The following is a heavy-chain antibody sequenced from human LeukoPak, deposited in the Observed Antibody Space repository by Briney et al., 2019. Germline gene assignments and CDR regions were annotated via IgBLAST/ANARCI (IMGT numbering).Heavy chain of an antibody. V-gene: IGHV4-59*01. CDR2: IYYSGST. CDR3: ATMTTAGMDY. CDR1: GGSISSYY. J-gene: IGHJ4*02. Sequence: SETLSLTCTVSGGSISSYYWSWIRQPPGKGLEWIGCIYYSGSTNYNPSLKSRVTISVDTSKNQFSLKLSSVTAADTAVYYCATMTTAGMDYWGQGTLVTVSS. D-gene: IGHD1-1*01.